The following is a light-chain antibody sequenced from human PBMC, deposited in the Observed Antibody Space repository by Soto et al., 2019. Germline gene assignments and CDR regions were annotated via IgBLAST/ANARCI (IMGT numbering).Light chain of an antibody. CDR1: QSISSW. CDR2: KSS. V-gene: IGKV1-5*03. CDR3: QQYETFSGT. J-gene: IGKJ1*01. Sequence: DIQMTQSPSTLSASVGDRVTITCRASQSISSWLAWYQQKPGKAPKLLIFKSSVLESGVPSRFSGSGSGTKFTLTIASLQPDDFATYYCQQYETFSGTFGPGTKVDIK.